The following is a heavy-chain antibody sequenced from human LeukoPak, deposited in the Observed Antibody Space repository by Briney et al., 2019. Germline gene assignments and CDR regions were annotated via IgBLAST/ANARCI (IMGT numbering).Heavy chain of an antibody. V-gene: IGHV4-59*01. D-gene: IGHD1-26*01. CDR1: GGSFSGYY. J-gene: IGHJ5*02. Sequence: SETLSLTCAVYGGSFSGYYWSWIRQPPGKGLEWIGYIYYTGSTSYSPSLKSRVTMSLDASKNQFSLELNSVTPADTAVYYCARGGNYWPQWWFDPWGRGTLVSVSS. CDR3: ARGGNYWPQWWFDP. CDR2: IYYTGST.